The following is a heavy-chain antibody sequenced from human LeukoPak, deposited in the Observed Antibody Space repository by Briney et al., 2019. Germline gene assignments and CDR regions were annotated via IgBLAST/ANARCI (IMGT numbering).Heavy chain of an antibody. V-gene: IGHV3-23*01. CDR1: GLTFSNYA. Sequence: GGSLRLSCAASGLTFSNYAMSWVRQAPGKGLEWVSAISGSGANTYYADSVKGRFTISRDNSKNTLYLQMNSLRVEDTAVYYCAKGSSNWLDHYYFDFWGQGTLVTVSS. D-gene: IGHD6-13*01. CDR2: ISGSGANT. J-gene: IGHJ4*02. CDR3: AKGSSNWLDHYYFDF.